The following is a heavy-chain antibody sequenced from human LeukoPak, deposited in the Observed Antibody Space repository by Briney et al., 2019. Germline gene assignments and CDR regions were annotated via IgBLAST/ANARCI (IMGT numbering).Heavy chain of an antibody. D-gene: IGHD2-2*02. CDR3: ARHGGYCSSTSCYTGVGYYYYYMDV. Sequence: GESLKISCKGSGYSFTSYWIGWVRQMPGKGLEWMGITYPGDSDTRYSPSFQGQVTISADKSISTAYLQWSSLKASDTAMYYCARHGGYCSSTSCYTGVGYYYYYMDVWGKGTTVTVSS. CDR2: TYPGDSDT. CDR1: GYSFTSYW. J-gene: IGHJ6*03. V-gene: IGHV5-51*01.